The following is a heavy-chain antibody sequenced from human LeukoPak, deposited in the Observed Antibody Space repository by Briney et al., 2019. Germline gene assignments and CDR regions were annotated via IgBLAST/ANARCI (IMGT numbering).Heavy chain of an antibody. CDR3: ARDPDPMATIRSGLRYYYYGMDV. D-gene: IGHD5-24*01. V-gene: IGHV3-11*01. CDR2: ISSSGSTI. CDR1: GFTFSDYY. J-gene: IGHJ6*02. Sequence: GGSLRLSCAASGFTFSDYYMSWIRQAPWKGLEWVSYISSSGSTIYYADSVKGRFTISRDNAKNSLYLQMNSLRAEDTAVYYCARDPDPMATIRSGLRYYYYGMDVWGQGTTVTVS.